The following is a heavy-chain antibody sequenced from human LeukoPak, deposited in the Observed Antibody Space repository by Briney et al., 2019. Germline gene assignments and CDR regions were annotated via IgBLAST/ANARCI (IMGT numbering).Heavy chain of an antibody. CDR2: IYSGGST. Sequence: PGGSLRLSCAASGFTVSSNYMSWVRQAPGKGLEWVSVIYSGGSTYYTDSVKGRFTISRDNSKNTLYLQMNSLRAEDTAVYYCVVYCGSGSSYRVDYWGQGTLVTVSS. CDR3: VVYCGSGSSYRVDY. J-gene: IGHJ4*02. D-gene: IGHD3-10*01. V-gene: IGHV3-53*01. CDR1: GFTVSSNY.